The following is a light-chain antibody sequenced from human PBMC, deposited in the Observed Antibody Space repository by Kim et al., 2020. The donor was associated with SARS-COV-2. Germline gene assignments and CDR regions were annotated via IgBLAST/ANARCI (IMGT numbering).Light chain of an antibody. CDR1: QSISTS. CDR2: GAS. V-gene: IGKV3-15*01. J-gene: IGKJ2*01. Sequence: SGSPGDRATLSGRASQSISTSLAWYQQKPGQAPRLLMYGASTRATGIPARFSGSGSGTEFTLTISSLQSEDFAVYSCQQYNDWPYTFGQGTKLEI. CDR3: QQYNDWPYT.